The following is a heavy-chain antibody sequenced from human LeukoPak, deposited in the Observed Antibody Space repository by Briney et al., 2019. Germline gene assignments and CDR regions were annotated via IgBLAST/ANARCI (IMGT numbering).Heavy chain of an antibody. Sequence: ASVKVSCKASGYTFSGYGVTWVRQAPGRGLEWMGWISVSSGTTTYAEDFQGRLTITTDSSTGTAYMEIRSLRPDDTAVYFCTRDVSRGYMDLWGQGSLVTVAS. CDR3: TRDVSRGYMDL. J-gene: IGHJ4*02. CDR2: ISVSSGTT. CDR1: GYTFSGYG. D-gene: IGHD6-25*01. V-gene: IGHV1-18*01.